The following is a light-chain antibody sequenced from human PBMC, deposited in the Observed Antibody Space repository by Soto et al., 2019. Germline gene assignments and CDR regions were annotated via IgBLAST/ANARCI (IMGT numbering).Light chain of an antibody. Sequence: QSVLTQPPSASGTPGQRVTISCSGSSSNIGSNYVYWYQQLPGTAPKLLIYRNNQRPSGVPDRFSGSKSGTSASLAISGLRSEDEADYYCAAWDDSLSGLGVFGTGTKLTV. CDR3: AAWDDSLSGLGV. V-gene: IGLV1-47*01. CDR1: SSNIGSNY. CDR2: RNN. J-gene: IGLJ1*01.